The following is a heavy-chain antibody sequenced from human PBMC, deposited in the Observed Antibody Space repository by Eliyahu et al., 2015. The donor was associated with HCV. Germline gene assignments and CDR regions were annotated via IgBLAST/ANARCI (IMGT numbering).Heavy chain of an antibody. J-gene: IGHJ6*02. V-gene: IGHV3-53*01. CDR2: IYSGGST. CDR1: GFXVXSXY. D-gene: IGHD5-12*01. CDR3: ARELWLPDYYYYYGMDV. Sequence: EVQLVESGGGLIQPGGSLSLSXXASGFXVXSXYMSWVRQAPGKGLEWVSVIYSGGSTYYADSVKGRFTISRDNSKNTLYLQMNSLRAEDTAVYYCARELWLPDYYYYYGMDVWGQGTTVTVSS.